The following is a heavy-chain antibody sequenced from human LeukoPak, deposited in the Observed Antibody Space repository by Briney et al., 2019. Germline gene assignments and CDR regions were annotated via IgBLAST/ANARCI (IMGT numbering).Heavy chain of an antibody. CDR2: IYYSGST. V-gene: IGHV4-39*01. CDR1: GGSISSSSYW. D-gene: IGHD3-22*01. CDR3: ARNYYESSGYYPWNFDY. J-gene: IGHJ4*02. Sequence: SETLSLTCTVSGGSISSSSYWWGWSRQPPGKGLEWIANIYYSGSTHYNPSLKSRVTISIEKSKNQFSLKLSSMTAADTAVYYCARNYYESSGYYPWNFDYWGQGTLVTVSS.